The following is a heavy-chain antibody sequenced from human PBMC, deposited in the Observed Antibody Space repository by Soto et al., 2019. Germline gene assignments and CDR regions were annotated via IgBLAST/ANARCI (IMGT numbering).Heavy chain of an antibody. J-gene: IGHJ5*02. CDR2: IYYSGST. Sequence: QVQLQESGPGLVKPSQTLSLTCTVSGGSISSGGYYWSWIRQHPGKGLEWIGYIYYSGSTYYNPSLKSRVTISVDTSKNQFSLKLSSVTAADTAVYYCARDGAWFGELYCWFDPWGQGTLVTVSS. D-gene: IGHD3-10*01. CDR1: GGSISSGGYY. CDR3: ARDGAWFGELYCWFDP. V-gene: IGHV4-31*03.